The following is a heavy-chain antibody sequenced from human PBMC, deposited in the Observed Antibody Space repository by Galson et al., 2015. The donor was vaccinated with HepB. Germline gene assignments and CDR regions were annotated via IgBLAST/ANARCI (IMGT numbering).Heavy chain of an antibody. V-gene: IGHV5-51*01. Sequence: QSGAEVKKPGESLKISCKGSGYSFTSYWIGWVRQMPGKGLEWMGIIYPGDSDTRYSPSFQGQVTISADKSISTAYLQWSSLKASDTAMYYCATCGAYSGSYYYVDYWGQGTLVTVSS. J-gene: IGHJ4*02. CDR1: GYSFTSYW. CDR3: ATCGAYSGSYYYVDY. CDR2: IYPGDSDT. D-gene: IGHD1-26*01.